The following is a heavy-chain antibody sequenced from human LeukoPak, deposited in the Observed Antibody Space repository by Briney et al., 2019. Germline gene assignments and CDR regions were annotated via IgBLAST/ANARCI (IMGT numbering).Heavy chain of an antibody. CDR2: VYYSGST. V-gene: IGHV4-59*12. D-gene: IGHD4-17*01. CDR1: GGSISTYY. CDR3: ARVHGDYYFDY. Sequence: SETLSLTCTVSGGSISTYYWSWIQQPPGKGLEWIGYVYYSGSTNYNPSLKSRVTMSVDTSKNQFSLKLSSVTAADTAVYYCARVHGDYYFDYWGQGTLVTVSS. J-gene: IGHJ4*02.